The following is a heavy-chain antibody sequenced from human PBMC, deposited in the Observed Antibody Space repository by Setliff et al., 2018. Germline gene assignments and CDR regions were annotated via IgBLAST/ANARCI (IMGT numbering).Heavy chain of an antibody. V-gene: IGHV1-69*05. CDR1: GGTFSSYG. J-gene: IGHJ6*03. CDR2: TIPMFGTT. CDR3: ARADYIRYFYMDA. D-gene: IGHD4-4*01. Sequence: SVKVSCKASGGTFSSYGISWVRQAPGQGLEWMGGTIPMFGTTNYARKFQGRLTITTVGSTSTAYMELSSLRSEDTAVYYCARADYIRYFYMDAWGKGTTVTVSS.